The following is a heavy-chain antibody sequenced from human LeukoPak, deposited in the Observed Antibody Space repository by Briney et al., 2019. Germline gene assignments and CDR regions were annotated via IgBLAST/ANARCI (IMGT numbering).Heavy chain of an antibody. J-gene: IGHJ5*02. CDR2: MNPNSGNT. V-gene: IGHV1-8*01. CDR3: ARSRYCSSWYAPAENWFDP. D-gene: IGHD6-13*01. CDR1: GYTFTSYD. Sequence: ASVKVSCKASGYTFTSYDINWVRQATGQGLEWMGWMNPNSGNTGYAQKFQGRVTMTRNTSISTAYMELSSLRSEDTAVYYCARSRYCSSWYAPAENWFDPWGQGTLVTVSS.